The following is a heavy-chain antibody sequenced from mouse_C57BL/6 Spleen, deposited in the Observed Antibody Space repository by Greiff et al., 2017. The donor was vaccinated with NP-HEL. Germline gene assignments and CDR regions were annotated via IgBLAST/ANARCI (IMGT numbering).Heavy chain of an antibody. CDR1: GFTFSDHG. J-gene: IGHJ3*01. D-gene: IGHD2-3*01. Sequence: EVHLVESGGGLVKPGGSLKLSCAASGFTFSDHGMHWVRQAPEKGLAWVAYISSSSSTIYYADTVKGRFTISRDNAKNTLFLQMTRLRSEDTAMYYCARRMDFAYWGQGTLVTVSA. CDR3: ARRMDFAY. CDR2: ISSSSSTI. V-gene: IGHV5-17*01.